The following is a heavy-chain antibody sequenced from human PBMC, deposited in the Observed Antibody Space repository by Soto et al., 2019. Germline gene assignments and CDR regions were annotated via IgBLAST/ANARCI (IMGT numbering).Heavy chain of an antibody. V-gene: IGHV1-69*06. CDR3: WVWGSYDYVWGSYRSHSPTFDI. CDR2: IIPIFGTA. D-gene: IGHD3-16*02. CDR1: GYTFTSYD. Sequence: GASVQVSCKASGYTFTSYDINWVRQAPGQGLEWMGGIIPIFGTANYAQKFQGRVTITADKSTSTAYMELSSLKSEDTAVYYCWVWGSYDYVWGSYRSHSPTFDIWGQGTMVTVSS. J-gene: IGHJ3*02.